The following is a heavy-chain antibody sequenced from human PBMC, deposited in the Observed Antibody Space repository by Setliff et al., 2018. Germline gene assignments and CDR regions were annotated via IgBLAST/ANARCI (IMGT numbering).Heavy chain of an antibody. D-gene: IGHD2-21*01. CDR2: INAGNGNT. V-gene: IGHV1-3*01. Sequence: ASVKVSCKASGYTFTSYAMHWVRQAPGQRLEWMGWINAGNGNTKYSQKFQGRVTMTTDTSTRTAYMEVTRLRSDDTAVYYCATEKFPGDWGDYWGQGTLVTVSS. CDR1: GYTFTSYA. J-gene: IGHJ4*02. CDR3: ATEKFPGDWGDY.